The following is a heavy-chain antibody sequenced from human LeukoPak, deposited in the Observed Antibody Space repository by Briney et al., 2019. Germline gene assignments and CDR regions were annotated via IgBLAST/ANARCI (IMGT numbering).Heavy chain of an antibody. J-gene: IGHJ4*02. Sequence: ASVKVSCKASGYTFSAFYMHWVRQAPGQGLEWMGWINPNSGGTNYAQKFQGRVTMTSDTSIRTAYMELSRLRSDDTAVYYCARGGYTGYGGDYWGQGTLVTVSS. D-gene: IGHD5-12*01. CDR3: ARGGYTGYGGDY. CDR1: GYTFSAFY. V-gene: IGHV1-2*02. CDR2: INPNSGGT.